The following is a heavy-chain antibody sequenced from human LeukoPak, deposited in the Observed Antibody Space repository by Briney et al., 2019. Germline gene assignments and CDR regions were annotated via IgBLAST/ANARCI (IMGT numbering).Heavy chain of an antibody. Sequence: GGSLRLSCAASGFTFSSYAMSWVRQAPGKGLEWVSAISGSGGSTYYADSVKGRFIISRDNSKNALYLQMNSLRAEDTAVYYCAKDPIAAAVGGRYWGQGTLVTVSS. CDR1: GFTFSSYA. CDR3: AKDPIAAAVGGRY. CDR2: ISGSGGST. J-gene: IGHJ4*02. V-gene: IGHV3-23*01. D-gene: IGHD6-13*01.